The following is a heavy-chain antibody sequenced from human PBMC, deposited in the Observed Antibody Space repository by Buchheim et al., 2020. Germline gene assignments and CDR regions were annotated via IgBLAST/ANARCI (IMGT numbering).Heavy chain of an antibody. CDR3: ARDKVYGMDV. V-gene: IGHV3-30-3*01. Sequence: QVQLVESGGGVVQPGRSLRLSCAASGFTFSSYAMHRVRQAPGKGLEWVAVISYDGSNKYYADSVKGRFTISRDKSKNTLYLQMNSLRAEDTAVYYCARDKVYGMDVWGQGTT. CDR1: GFTFSSYA. CDR2: ISYDGSNK. J-gene: IGHJ6*02.